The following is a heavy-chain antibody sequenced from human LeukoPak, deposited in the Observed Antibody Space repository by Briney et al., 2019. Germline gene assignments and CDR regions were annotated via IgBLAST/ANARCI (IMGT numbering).Heavy chain of an antibody. CDR2: INQDGSEI. D-gene: IGHD2-2*01. CDR3: ARDQGSTIVVRTTNWYFDL. CDR1: AFTFSNYW. V-gene: IGHV3-7*01. Sequence: GGSLRLSCAASAFTFSNYWMSWVRQAPGKGLEWVANINQDGSEIYYVDSVKGRFTISRDNAKNSLYLQINSLRAEDTAVYYCARDQGSTIVVRTTNWYFDLWGRGTLATVSS. J-gene: IGHJ2*01.